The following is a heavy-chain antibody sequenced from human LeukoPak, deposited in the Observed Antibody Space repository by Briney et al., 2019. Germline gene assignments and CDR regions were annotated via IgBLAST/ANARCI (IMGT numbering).Heavy chain of an antibody. CDR1: GYTLTSYG. V-gene: IGHV1-18*01. CDR3: ASVVGATILDY. Sequence: GASVKVSCKASGYTLTSYGISWVRQAPGQGLEWMGWISAYNGNTKYAQKFQGRVTMTTDTSTSTAYMELRSLRSDDTAVYYCASVVGATILDYWGQGTLVTVST. D-gene: IGHD1-26*01. CDR2: ISAYNGNT. J-gene: IGHJ4*02.